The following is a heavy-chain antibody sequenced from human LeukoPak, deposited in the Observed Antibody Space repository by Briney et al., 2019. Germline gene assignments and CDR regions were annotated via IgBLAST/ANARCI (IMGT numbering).Heavy chain of an antibody. V-gene: IGHV1-46*01. CDR3: ARDRIAAAGTLEYYYYYYGMDV. CDR1: GYTFTSYY. CDR2: INPSGGST. D-gene: IGHD6-13*01. Sequence: ASVKVSCTASGYTFTSYYMHWVRQAPGQGLEWMGIINPSGGSTSYAQKFQGRVTMTRDTSISTAYMELSRLRSDDTAVHYCARDRIAAAGTLEYYYYYYGMDVWGQGTTVTVSS. J-gene: IGHJ6*02.